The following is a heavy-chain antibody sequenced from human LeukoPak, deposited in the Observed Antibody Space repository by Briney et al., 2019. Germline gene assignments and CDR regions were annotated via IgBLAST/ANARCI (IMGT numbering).Heavy chain of an antibody. D-gene: IGHD5-18*01. J-gene: IGHJ4*02. CDR3: AKDRYNTAMVSFDY. CDR2: ISGSGGST. Sequence: GGSLRLSCAASGFTFSSYAMSWVRQAPGKGLEWVSGISGSGGSTYYADSVKGRFTISRDNSRNTLYLQMNSLRAEDTALYYCAKDRYNTAMVSFDYWGQGTLVTVS. CDR1: GFTFSSYA. V-gene: IGHV3-23*01.